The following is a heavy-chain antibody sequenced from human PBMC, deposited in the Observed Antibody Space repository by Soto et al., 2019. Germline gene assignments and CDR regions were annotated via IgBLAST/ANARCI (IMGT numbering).Heavy chain of an antibody. J-gene: IGHJ4*02. D-gene: IGHD3-3*01. CDR1: GGSVSSGSYY. V-gene: IGHV4-61*01. CDR2: IYYSGST. CDR3: ARSDFWSGPYYFDY. Sequence: SETLSLTCTVSGGSVSSGSYYWSWIRQPPGKGLEWIGHIYYSGSTNYNPSLKSRVTISVDTSKNQFSLKLSSVTAADTAVYYCARSDFWSGPYYFDYWGQGTLVTVSS.